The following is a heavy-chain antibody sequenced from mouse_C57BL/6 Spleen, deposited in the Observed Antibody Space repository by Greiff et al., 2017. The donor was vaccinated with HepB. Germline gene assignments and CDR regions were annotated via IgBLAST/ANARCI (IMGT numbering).Heavy chain of an antibody. CDR3: ARRRPVWDY. CDR1: GYTFTSYW. CDR2: IYPGSGST. J-gene: IGHJ2*01. V-gene: IGHV1-55*01. D-gene: IGHD2-10*02. Sequence: QVQLQQPGAELVKPGASVKMSCKASGYTFTSYWITWVKQRPGQGLEWIGDIYPGSGSTNYNEKFKSKATLTVDKSSSTAYMQLSSLTSEDSAVYYCARRRPVWDYWGQGTTLTVSS.